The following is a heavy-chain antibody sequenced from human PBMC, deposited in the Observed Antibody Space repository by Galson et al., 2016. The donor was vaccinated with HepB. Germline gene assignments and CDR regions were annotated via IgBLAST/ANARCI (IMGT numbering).Heavy chain of an antibody. V-gene: IGHV4-34*01. CDR3: ARVRITERVVVPTGYNALDV. Sequence: SETLSLTCTVYGGSFSAHYWSWIRQPPGKGLEWIGEVSHNGYTNYNPSLKSRVTMSADTSTNQLSLNLTSVTATDTAAYYCARVRITERVVVPTGYNALDVWGQGAMVTVSS. CDR2: VSHNGYT. D-gene: IGHD1-20*01. CDR1: GGSFSAHY. J-gene: IGHJ3*01.